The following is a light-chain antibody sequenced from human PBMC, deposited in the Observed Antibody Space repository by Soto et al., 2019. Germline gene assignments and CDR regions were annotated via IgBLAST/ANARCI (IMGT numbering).Light chain of an antibody. J-gene: IGLJ2*01. Sequence: QPVLTQPPSASGTPGQRVTISCSGSSSNIGSNTVNWYQHLPGTAPKLLIYTNNQRPSGVPDRFSGSKSGTSASLAISGLQSEDEADYYCAAWDDSLNVVFGGGTKLTVL. CDR2: TNN. CDR3: AAWDDSLNVV. CDR1: SSNIGSNT. V-gene: IGLV1-44*01.